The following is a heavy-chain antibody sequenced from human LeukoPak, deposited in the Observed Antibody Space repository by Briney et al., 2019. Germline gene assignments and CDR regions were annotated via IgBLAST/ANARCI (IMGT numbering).Heavy chain of an antibody. CDR3: ARGGSTGSMIY. Sequence: GSLRLSCAASGFTFSSYAMSWVRQAPGKGLEWVSAISGSGGSTYYADSVKGRFTISRDNANNSLYLQMNSLRAEDTAVYYCARGGSTGSMIYWGQGTLVTVSS. J-gene: IGHJ4*02. CDR2: ISGSGGST. V-gene: IGHV3-23*01. D-gene: IGHD3-22*01. CDR1: GFTFSSYA.